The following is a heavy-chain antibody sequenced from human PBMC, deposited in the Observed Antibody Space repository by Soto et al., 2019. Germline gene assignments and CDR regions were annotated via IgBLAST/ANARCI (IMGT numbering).Heavy chain of an antibody. D-gene: IGHD6-13*01. CDR3: ARSRWYNWFDP. CDR2: INHSGST. CDR1: GGSFSGYY. V-gene: IGHV4-34*01. Sequence: QVQLQQWGAGLLKPSETLSLTCAVYGGSFSGYYWSWIRQPPGKGLEWIGEINHSGSTNYNPSLKSRVTISVDTSMNQFSLKLSSVTAADTAVYYCARSRWYNWFDPWGQGTLVTVSS. J-gene: IGHJ5*02.